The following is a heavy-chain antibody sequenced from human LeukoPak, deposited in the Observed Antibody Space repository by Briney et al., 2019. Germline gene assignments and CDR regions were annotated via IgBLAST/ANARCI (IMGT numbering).Heavy chain of an antibody. CDR3: AKSITYYYYGMDV. Sequence: GGSLRLSCAASGFTFSSYAMSWVRQAPGKGLEWVSAISGSGGSTYYADSVKGRFTISRDNSKNTLYVQMNSLRAEDTAVYYCAKSITYYYYGMDVWGQGTTVTVSS. J-gene: IGHJ6*02. CDR2: ISGSGGST. D-gene: IGHD1-14*01. CDR1: GFTFSSYA. V-gene: IGHV3-23*01.